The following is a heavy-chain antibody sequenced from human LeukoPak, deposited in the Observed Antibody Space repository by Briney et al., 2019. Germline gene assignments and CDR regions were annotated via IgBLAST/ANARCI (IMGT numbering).Heavy chain of an antibody. V-gene: IGHV3-30-3*01. CDR2: ISSDGSNK. D-gene: IGHD3-22*01. Sequence: HPGGSLRLSCAASGFTFSSFTMHWVRQAPGKGLRWMAVISSDGSNKYYADSVKGRFTISRDNSKNTLYLQMNSLRAEDTAVYYCARGGRGYIDDYWGQGTLVTVSS. CDR3: ARGGRGYIDDY. CDR1: GFTFSSFT. J-gene: IGHJ4*02.